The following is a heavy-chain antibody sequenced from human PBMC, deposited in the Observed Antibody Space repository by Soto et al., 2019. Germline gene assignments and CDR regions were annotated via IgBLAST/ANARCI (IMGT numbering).Heavy chain of an antibody. CDR2: IIPIFGTA. D-gene: IGHD6-19*01. J-gene: IGHJ1*01. CDR3: ARGLYSSGWYEYFKH. V-gene: IGHV1-69*13. Sequence: SVKVSCKASGGTYSSYAISWVRQAPGQGLEWMGGIIPIFGTANYAQKFQGRVTITADESTSTAYMELSSLRSEDTAVYYCARGLYSSGWYEYFKHWGQGTLVTVSS. CDR1: GGTYSSYA.